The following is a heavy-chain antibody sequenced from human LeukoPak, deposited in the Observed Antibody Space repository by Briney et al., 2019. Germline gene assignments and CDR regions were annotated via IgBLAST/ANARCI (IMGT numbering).Heavy chain of an antibody. CDR1: GGSFINTNW. CDR3: AREGGFYRPLDY. D-gene: IGHD3-3*01. CDR2: FHLDGRT. Sequence: SGTLSLTCGVSGGSFINTNWWTWVRQPPGKGLEWIGEFHLDGRTNYNPSLERRLTMSVDVSENQVSLKLTSVTAADTAVYYCAREGGFYRPLDYSGQGTLVTVSS. V-gene: IGHV4-4*02. J-gene: IGHJ4*02.